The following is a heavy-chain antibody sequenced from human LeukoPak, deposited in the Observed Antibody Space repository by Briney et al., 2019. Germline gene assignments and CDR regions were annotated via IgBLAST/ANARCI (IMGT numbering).Heavy chain of an antibody. CDR3: ARGGGYYYDRSVSRHLAY. CDR1: GGSFSGYY. J-gene: IGHJ4*02. D-gene: IGHD3-22*01. CDR2: INHSGST. V-gene: IGHV4-34*01. Sequence: SETLSLTCAVYGGSFSGYYWSWIRQPPGKGLEWIGEINHSGSTNYNPSLKSRVTISVDTSKNQFSLKLSSVTAADTAVYYWARGGGYYYDRSVSRHLAYGGRETLVTVPS.